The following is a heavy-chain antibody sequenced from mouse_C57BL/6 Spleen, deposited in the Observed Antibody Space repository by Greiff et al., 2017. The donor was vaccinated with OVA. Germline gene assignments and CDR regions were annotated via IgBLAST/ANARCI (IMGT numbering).Heavy chain of an antibody. CDR2: IRNKANNHAT. J-gene: IGHJ3*01. CDR3: TPYYGSSRSFAY. Sequence: EVMLVESGGGLVQPGGSMTLSCAASGFTFSDAWMDWVRQSPEKGLEWVAEIRNKANNHATYYAESVKGRFTISRDDSKISVYLQMNSLRAEDTGIYYCTPYYGSSRSFAYWGQGTLVTVSA. V-gene: IGHV6-6*01. CDR1: GFTFSDAW. D-gene: IGHD1-1*01.